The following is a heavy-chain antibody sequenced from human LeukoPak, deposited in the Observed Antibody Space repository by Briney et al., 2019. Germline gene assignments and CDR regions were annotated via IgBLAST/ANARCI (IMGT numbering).Heavy chain of an antibody. Sequence: ASVKVSCKASGYTFTSYGISWVRQAPGQGLEWMGRINPNSGGTNYAQKFQGRVTMTRDTSISTAYMELSRLRSDDTAVYYCAVYDGDFDYWGQGTLVTVSS. J-gene: IGHJ4*02. CDR3: AVYDGDFDY. V-gene: IGHV1-2*06. CDR1: GYTFTSYG. D-gene: IGHD5/OR15-5a*01. CDR2: INPNSGGT.